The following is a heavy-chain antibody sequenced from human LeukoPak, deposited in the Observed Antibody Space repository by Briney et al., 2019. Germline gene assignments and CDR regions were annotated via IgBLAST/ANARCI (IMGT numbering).Heavy chain of an antibody. D-gene: IGHD3-10*01. CDR1: GYTFTSYG. CDR2: ISAYNGNT. Sequence: GASVKVSCKASGYTFTSYGISWVRQAPGQGLEWMGWISAYNGNTNYAQKLQGRVTMTTDTSTSTAYMELRSLRSEDTAVYYCAGGGYGSGSWFYYYYGMDVWGQGTTVTVSS. J-gene: IGHJ6*02. CDR3: AGGGYGSGSWFYYYYGMDV. V-gene: IGHV1-18*01.